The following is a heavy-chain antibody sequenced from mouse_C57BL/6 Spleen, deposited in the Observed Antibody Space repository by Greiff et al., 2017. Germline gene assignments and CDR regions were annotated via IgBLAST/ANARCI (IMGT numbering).Heavy chain of an antibody. D-gene: IGHD3-2*02. Sequence: EVQLQQSGPELVKPGASVKISCKASGYTFTDYYMNWVKQSHGKSLEWIGDINPNNGGTSYNQKFKGKATLTVDKSSSTAYMELRSLTSEDSAVYYCARGDSGTAQATFDYWGQGTTLTVSS. CDR1: GYTFTDYY. CDR3: ARGDSGTAQATFDY. J-gene: IGHJ2*01. V-gene: IGHV1-26*01. CDR2: INPNNGGT.